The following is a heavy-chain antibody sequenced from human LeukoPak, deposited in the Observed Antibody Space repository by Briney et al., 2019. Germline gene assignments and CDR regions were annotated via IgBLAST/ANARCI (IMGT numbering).Heavy chain of an antibody. CDR2: IYHSGST. Sequence: SQTLSLTCAVSGGSISSGGYSWSWIRQPPGKGLEWIGYIYHSGSTYYNPSLKSRVTISVDRSKNQFSLKLSSVTAADTAVYYCARGRRLWGSPYYFDYWGQGTLVTVSS. J-gene: IGHJ4*02. CDR1: GGSISSGGYS. V-gene: IGHV4-30-2*01. D-gene: IGHD3-16*01. CDR3: ARGRRLWGSPYYFDY.